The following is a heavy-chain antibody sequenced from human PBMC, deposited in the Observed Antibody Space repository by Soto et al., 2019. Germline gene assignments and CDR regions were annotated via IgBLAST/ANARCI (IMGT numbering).Heavy chain of an antibody. CDR1: GYTFTSYA. J-gene: IGHJ4*02. CDR3: ARGSGPMIEWH. Sequence: ASVKVSCKASGYTFTSYAMHWVRQAPGQRLEWMGWINVGNGNTKYSQKFQGRVTITRDTSASTAYMELSSLRSEDTAVYYCARGSGPMIEWHWGQGTLVTVSS. D-gene: IGHD3-22*01. CDR2: INVGNGNT. V-gene: IGHV1-3*01.